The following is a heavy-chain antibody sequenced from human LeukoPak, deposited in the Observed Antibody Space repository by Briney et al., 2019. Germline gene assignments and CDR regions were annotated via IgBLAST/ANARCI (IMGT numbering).Heavy chain of an antibody. J-gene: IGHJ1*01. D-gene: IGHD3-9*01. CDR3: ATILTGYYSPRYFQH. V-gene: IGHV1-24*01. CDR2: FDPEDGET. Sequence: ASVKVSCKVSGYTLTELSMHWVRQAPGKGLEWMGGFDPEDGETIYAQKFQGRVTMTEDTSTDTAYMELSSLRSEDTAVYYCATILTGYYSPRYFQHWGQGTLVTVSS. CDR1: GYTLTELS.